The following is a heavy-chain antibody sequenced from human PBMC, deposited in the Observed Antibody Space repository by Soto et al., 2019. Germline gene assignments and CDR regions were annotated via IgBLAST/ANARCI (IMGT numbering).Heavy chain of an antibody. CDR2: IYTSGST. J-gene: IGHJ6*02. Sequence: KTSETLSLTCTVSGGSISSYYWSWIRQPAGKGLEWIGRIYTSGSTNYNPSLKSRVTMSVDTSKNQFSLKLSSVTAADTAVYYCARDGRYLGYYYGMDVWGQGTTVTVSS. D-gene: IGHD1-26*01. V-gene: IGHV4-4*07. CDR3: ARDGRYLGYYYGMDV. CDR1: GGSISSYY.